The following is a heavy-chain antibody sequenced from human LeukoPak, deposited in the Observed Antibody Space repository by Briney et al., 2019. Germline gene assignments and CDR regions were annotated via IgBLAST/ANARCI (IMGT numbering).Heavy chain of an antibody. D-gene: IGHD3-3*01. CDR3: AREQANSYYDFWSGQNSLLDY. J-gene: IGHJ4*02. V-gene: IGHV3-74*01. Sequence: GGSLRLSCAASGFTFSSYWMHLVRQAPGKGLVWVSRINSDGSSTSYADSVKGRFTISRDNAKHTLYLQMNSLRAEDAAVYYCAREQANSYYDFWSGQNSLLDYWGQGTLVTVSS. CDR2: INSDGSST. CDR1: GFTFSSYW.